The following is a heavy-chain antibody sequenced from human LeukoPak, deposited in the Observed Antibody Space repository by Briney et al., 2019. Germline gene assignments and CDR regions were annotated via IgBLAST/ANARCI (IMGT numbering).Heavy chain of an antibody. V-gene: IGHV1-2*02. D-gene: IGHD3-3*01. CDR3: ARSGPVTIFGVVIRRADRWWFDP. CDR1: GYTFTGYY. J-gene: IGHJ5*02. Sequence: GASVKVSCKASGYTFTGYYMHWVRQAPGQGLEWMGWINPNSGGTNYAQKFQGRVTMTRDTSISTAYMELSRLRSDDTAVYYCARSGPVTIFGVVIRRADRWWFDPWGQGTLVTVSS. CDR2: INPNSGGT.